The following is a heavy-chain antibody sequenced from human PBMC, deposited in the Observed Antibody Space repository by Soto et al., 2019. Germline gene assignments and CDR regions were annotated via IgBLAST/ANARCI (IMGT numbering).Heavy chain of an antibody. CDR2: ILPIFGTA. CDR3: ARASMLREFISFFFDH. CDR1: GGTFSTSA. D-gene: IGHD3-10*01. V-gene: IGHV1-69*01. Sequence: QVQLVQSGAEVRKPGSSVKVSCQASGGTFSTSAFVWVRQAPGQGLEWMGGILPIFGTANYAPKFQDRVTITTDESTSTAYMELSGLRSDDTRIYYCARASMLREFISFFFDHWGQGTLVTVSS. J-gene: IGHJ4*02.